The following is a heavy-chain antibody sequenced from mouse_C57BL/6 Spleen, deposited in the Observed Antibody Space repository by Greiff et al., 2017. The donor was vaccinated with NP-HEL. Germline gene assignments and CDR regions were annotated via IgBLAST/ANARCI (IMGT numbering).Heavy chain of an antibody. Sequence: VQLQQSGAELVKPGASVKISCKASGYAFSSYWMNWVKQRPGQGLEWIGQIYPGDGDTNYNGKFKGKATLTADKSSSTAYMQLSSLTSEDSAVYFCARSLTTVYFDYWGQGTTLTVSS. CDR2: IYPGDGDT. J-gene: IGHJ2*01. D-gene: IGHD1-1*01. V-gene: IGHV1-80*01. CDR1: GYAFSSYW. CDR3: ARSLTTVYFDY.